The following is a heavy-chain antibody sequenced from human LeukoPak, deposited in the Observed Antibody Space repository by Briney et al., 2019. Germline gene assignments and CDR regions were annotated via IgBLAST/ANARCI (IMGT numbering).Heavy chain of an antibody. CDR3: ARGGGRGYGYFDD. CDR2: ISYDGSNK. J-gene: IGHJ4*02. D-gene: IGHD5-18*01. Sequence: GGSLRLSCAASGFSFRSYAMYWVRQAPGKGLEWVTVISYDGSNKYYADFVKGRFTISRDNSKSTQYLQMNSLRAEDTAVYYCARGGGRGYGYFDDWGQGTLVTVSS. V-gene: IGHV3-30*04. CDR1: GFSFRSYA.